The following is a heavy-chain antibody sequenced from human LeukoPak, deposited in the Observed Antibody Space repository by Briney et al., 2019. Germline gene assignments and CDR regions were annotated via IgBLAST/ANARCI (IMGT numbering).Heavy chain of an antibody. D-gene: IGHD5-24*01. Sequence: PSETLSLTCAVSGGSFSDYYWTWIRQPLGKGLEWIGKINHSGGTNYNPSLKSRVTISVFTSQSQFSLKLNPMTAADTAVYYCARGGRYNIWAFDIWGQGTMVTVSS. CDR1: GGSFSDYY. V-gene: IGHV4-34*01. J-gene: IGHJ3*02. CDR3: ARGGRYNIWAFDI. CDR2: INHSGGT.